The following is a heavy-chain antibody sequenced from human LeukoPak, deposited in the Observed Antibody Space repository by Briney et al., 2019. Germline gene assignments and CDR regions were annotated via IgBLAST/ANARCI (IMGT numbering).Heavy chain of an antibody. CDR2: ISDSSGFT. J-gene: IGHJ4*02. CDR3: AKGSPLGD. CDR1: GFTFSDYY. Sequence: PGGSLRLSCAASGFTFSDYYMTWIRRAPGKGLEWVSYISDSSGFTNYADSVRGRFTISRDNAKNSLYLQMNTLRAEDTAVYYCAKGSPLGDWGQGTLVTVSS. V-gene: IGHV3-11*05. D-gene: IGHD3-16*01.